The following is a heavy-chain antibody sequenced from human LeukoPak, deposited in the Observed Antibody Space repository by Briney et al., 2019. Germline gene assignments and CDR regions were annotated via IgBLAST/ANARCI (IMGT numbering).Heavy chain of an antibody. CDR3: ARDAIVGYSGYDFLYYYMDV. D-gene: IGHD5-12*01. V-gene: IGHV3-7*01. CDR2: IKQDGREK. J-gene: IGHJ6*03. CDR1: GFTFSSYW. Sequence: GGSLRLSCAASGFTFSSYWMSWVRQAPGKGREWGANIKQDGREKYYVDSGKGRFTISRDNAKTSLYLQMNSLRAEDTAVYYCARDAIVGYSGYDFLYYYMDVWGKGTTVTVSS.